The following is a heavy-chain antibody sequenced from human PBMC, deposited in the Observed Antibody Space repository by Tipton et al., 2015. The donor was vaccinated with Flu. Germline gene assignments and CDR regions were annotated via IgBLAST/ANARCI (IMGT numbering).Heavy chain of an antibody. Sequence: GLVKPSQTLSLTCAISGDSVSSNDAAWNWVRQSPSRGLEWLGRTYYRSKWYSDYALSVKSRVIINADTSKNQFSLNLRSVTAADTAVYYCAREKIHNSYYYDSSGYTNYFDLWGQGTLVTVSS. J-gene: IGHJ4*02. CDR1: GDSVSSNDAA. V-gene: IGHV6-1*01. CDR3: AREKIHNSYYYDSSGYTNYFDL. CDR2: TYYRSKWYS. D-gene: IGHD3-22*01.